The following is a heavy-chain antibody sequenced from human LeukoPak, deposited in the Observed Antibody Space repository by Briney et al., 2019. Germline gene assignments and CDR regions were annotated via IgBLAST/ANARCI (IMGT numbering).Heavy chain of an antibody. CDR1: GGTFSSYA. CDR2: IIPIFGTA. CDR3: ARDRYCSSTSYLNWFDP. D-gene: IGHD2-2*01. V-gene: IGHV1-69*13. Sequence: ASMKVSCKTSGGTFSSYAISWVRQAPGQGLEWMGGIIPIFGTANYAQKFQGRVTITADESTSTAYMELSSLRSEDTAVYYCARDRYCSSTSYLNWFDPWGQGTLVTVSS. J-gene: IGHJ5*02.